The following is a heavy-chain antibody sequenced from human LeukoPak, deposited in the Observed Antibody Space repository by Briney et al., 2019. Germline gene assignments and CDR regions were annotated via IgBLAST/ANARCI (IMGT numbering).Heavy chain of an antibody. J-gene: IGHJ4*02. Sequence: GGSLRLSCAASGFTFSTYCMHWVRQAPGKGPMWVSRICPDGTVTNHADSVKARFIISRDNARNTVYLQMNSLRVEDTAVYYCVRDFRSADYWGQGTPVTVSS. CDR1: GFTFSTYC. V-gene: IGHV3-74*01. CDR3: VRDFRSADY. CDR2: ICPDGTVT.